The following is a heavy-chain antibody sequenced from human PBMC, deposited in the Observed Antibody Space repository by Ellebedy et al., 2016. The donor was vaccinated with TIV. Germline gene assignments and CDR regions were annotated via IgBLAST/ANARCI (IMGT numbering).Heavy chain of an antibody. Sequence: SETLSLTXAVYGGSFSEYTWSWIRQFPGKGLEWIGEINHSGSANYSPSLKSRVTISVDTSKSQFSLKVTSVTAADTAVYFCARRGYGSGRYNWFDPWGQGTLVTVSS. V-gene: IGHV4-34*01. J-gene: IGHJ5*02. D-gene: IGHD3-10*01. CDR1: GGSFSEYT. CDR2: INHSGSA. CDR3: ARRGYGSGRYNWFDP.